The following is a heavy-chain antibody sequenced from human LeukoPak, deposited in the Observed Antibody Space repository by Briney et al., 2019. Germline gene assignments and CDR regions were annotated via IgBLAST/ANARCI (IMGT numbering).Heavy chain of an antibody. CDR2: IYYSGST. D-gene: IGHD2-15*01. V-gene: IGHV4-39*07. CDR1: GGSISSSSYY. J-gene: IGHJ4*02. CDR3: ARGAAPFFDY. Sequence: SETLSLTCTVSGGSISSSSYYWGWIRQPPGKGLEWIGSIYYSGSTYYNPSLKSRVTISVDTSKNQFSLKLSPVTAADTAVYYCARGAAPFFDYWGQGTLVTVSS.